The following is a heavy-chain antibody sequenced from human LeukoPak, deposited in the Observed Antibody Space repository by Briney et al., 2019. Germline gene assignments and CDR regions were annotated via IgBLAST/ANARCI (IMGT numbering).Heavy chain of an antibody. CDR1: GFTFSSYG. CDR3: AKAGEEAHDYGDYYFDY. V-gene: IGHV3-30*02. J-gene: IGHJ4*02. D-gene: IGHD4-17*01. CDR2: IRYDGSNK. Sequence: GGSLRLSCAASGFTFSSYGMHWVRQAPGKGLEWVAFIRYDGSNKYYADSVKGRFTISRDNSKNTLYLQMNSLRAEDTAVYYCAKAGEEAHDYGDYYFDYWGQGTLVTVSS.